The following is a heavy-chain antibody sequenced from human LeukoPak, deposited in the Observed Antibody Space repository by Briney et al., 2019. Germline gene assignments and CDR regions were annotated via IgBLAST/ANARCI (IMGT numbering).Heavy chain of an antibody. CDR1: GFTFSRNY. CDR2: IYSVGST. Sequence: PGGSLRLSCEASGFTFSRNYMAWVRQAPGNGLEWVSVIYSVGSTYYADSVKGRFIISRDDSKSTLYLQMNTLRAEDTAVYHCARVGHRHGHYFDFWGQGTLATVSS. J-gene: IGHJ4*02. V-gene: IGHV3-66*01. CDR3: ARVGHRHGHYFDF. D-gene: IGHD1-26*01.